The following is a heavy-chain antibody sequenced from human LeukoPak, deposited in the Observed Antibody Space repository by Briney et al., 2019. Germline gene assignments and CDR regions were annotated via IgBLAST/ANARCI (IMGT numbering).Heavy chain of an antibody. J-gene: IGHJ4*02. CDR2: IKQDGSEK. Sequence: GGSLRLSCAASGFTFSSYWMSWVRQAPGKGLEWVANIKQDGSEKYYVDSVKGRFTISRDNAKSSLYLQMNSLRAEDTAVYYCARGVGYCTNGVCEYYFDYWGQGTLVTVSS. CDR1: GFTFSSYW. CDR3: ARGVGYCTNGVCEYYFDY. V-gene: IGHV3-7*01. D-gene: IGHD2-8*01.